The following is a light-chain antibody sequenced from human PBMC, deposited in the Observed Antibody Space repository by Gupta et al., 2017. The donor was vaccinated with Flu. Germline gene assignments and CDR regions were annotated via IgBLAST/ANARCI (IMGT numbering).Light chain of an antibody. CDR2: DVS. J-gene: IGLJ2*01. CDR3: CSFAGIYVV. CDR1: SSDVGGYNY. Sequence: QSALTQPRSVSGSPGQSVTISCPGTSSDVGGYNYVSWYQQPPGKAPKLMIYDVSKRPSGVPDRFSGSKSGNTASLTVSGLQAEDEADYYCCSFAGIYVVFGGGTKLTVL. V-gene: IGLV2-11*01.